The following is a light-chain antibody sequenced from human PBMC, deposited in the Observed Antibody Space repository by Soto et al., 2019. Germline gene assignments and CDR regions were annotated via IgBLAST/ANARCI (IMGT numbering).Light chain of an antibody. J-gene: IGKJ1*01. CDR1: QSVRSSF. Sequence: ESVLTQSPGTLSLSPGERATLSCRASQSVRSSFLAWYQLKPGQAPRLLIYGASSRATGIPDRFSGSGSGTAFTLTISSLEPEDFVVYYCQQYDSSPWTFGQGTKVEIK. CDR3: QQYDSSPWT. V-gene: IGKV3-20*01. CDR2: GAS.